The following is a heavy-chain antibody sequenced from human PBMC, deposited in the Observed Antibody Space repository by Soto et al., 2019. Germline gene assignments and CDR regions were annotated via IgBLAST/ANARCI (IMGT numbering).Heavy chain of an antibody. CDR1: SGTFSSCD. J-gene: IGHJ6*02. CDR2: IITYNGNT. Sequence: AAGPVSSKASSGTFSSCDISWLRRPPPEEVEGRGWIITYNGNTNNAQKLQGRVTMTTDTSTSTAYRELRSLRSDDTAVYYCARDTPLNDFWSGYYPNYYDYYGMDVWGQGTTVTVSS. V-gene: IGHV1-18*01. CDR3: ARDTPLNDFWSGYYPNYYDYYGMDV. D-gene: IGHD3-3*01.